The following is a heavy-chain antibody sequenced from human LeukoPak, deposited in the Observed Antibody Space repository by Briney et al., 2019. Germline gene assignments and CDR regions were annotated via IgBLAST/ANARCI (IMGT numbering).Heavy chain of an antibody. J-gene: IGHJ4*02. Sequence: PGGSLRLSCAASGITFSMYSMNWVRQAPGKGLEWVSYISSSSGIKYYADSVKGRFTISRDNAKDSLYLQMNSLRAEDTAVYYCTPTMVRRTHDYWGQGTLVTVSS. CDR3: TPTMVRRTHDY. V-gene: IGHV3-48*01. CDR2: ISSSSGIK. D-gene: IGHD3-10*01. CDR1: GITFSMYS.